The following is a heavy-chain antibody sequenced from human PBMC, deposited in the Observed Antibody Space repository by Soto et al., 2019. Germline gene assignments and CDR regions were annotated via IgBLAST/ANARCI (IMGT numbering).Heavy chain of an antibody. D-gene: IGHD3-9*01. J-gene: IGHJ4*02. CDR2: ISGSGGST. CDR1: GFTFISYA. V-gene: IGHV3-23*01. Sequence: TGGSLRLSCASSGFTFISYAMSWVRQAPGKGLEWVSAISGSGGSTYYADSVKGRFTISRDNSKNTLYLQMNSLRAEDTAVYYCAKDPYYDILTGSLFDYWGQGTLVTVSS. CDR3: AKDPYYDILTGSLFDY.